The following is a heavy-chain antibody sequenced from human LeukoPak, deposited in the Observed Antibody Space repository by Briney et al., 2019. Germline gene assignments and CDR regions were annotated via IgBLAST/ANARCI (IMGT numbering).Heavy chain of an antibody. V-gene: IGHV3-11*06. CDR2: IGKSGTDI. CDR3: AKDYYDSSGDDY. J-gene: IGHJ4*02. CDR1: GFTFSDYY. Sequence: GGSLRLSCAASGFTFSDYYMSWIRQAPGKGLEWISYIGKSGTDINYAESVKGRFTISRDNSKNTLYLQMNSLRAEDTAVYYCAKDYYDSSGDDYWGQGTLVTVSS. D-gene: IGHD3-22*01.